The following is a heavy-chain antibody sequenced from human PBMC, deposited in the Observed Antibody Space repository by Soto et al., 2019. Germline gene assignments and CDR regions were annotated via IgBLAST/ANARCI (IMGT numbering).Heavy chain of an antibody. CDR1: GFTFSSYA. CDR2: ISGSGGST. Sequence: GGSLRLSCAASGFTFSSYAMSWVRQAPGKGLEWVSAISGSGGSTYYADSVKGRFTISRDNSKNTLYLQMNSLRAEDTAVYYCAKDRAPDFHYYDSRQPPMHDYWGQGTLVTVSS. J-gene: IGHJ4*02. V-gene: IGHV3-23*01. CDR3: AKDRAPDFHYYDSRQPPMHDY. D-gene: IGHD3-22*01.